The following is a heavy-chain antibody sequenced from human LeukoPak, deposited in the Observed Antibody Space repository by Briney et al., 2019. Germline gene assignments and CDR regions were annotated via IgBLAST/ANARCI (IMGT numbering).Heavy chain of an antibody. CDR2: IDHSGST. J-gene: IGHJ4*02. CDR3: ARTSYDFWSGYPHPFDY. D-gene: IGHD3-3*01. V-gene: IGHV4-34*01. Sequence: SETLSLTCAVYGGSFSGYYWSWIRQPPGKGLEWIGEIDHSGSTNYNPSLKSRVTISVDTSKNQFSLKLSSVTAADTAVYYCARTSYDFWSGYPHPFDYWGQGTLVTVSS. CDR1: GGSFSGYY.